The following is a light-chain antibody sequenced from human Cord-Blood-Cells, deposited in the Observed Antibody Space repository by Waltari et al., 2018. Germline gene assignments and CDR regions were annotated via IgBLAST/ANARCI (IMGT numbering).Light chain of an antibody. Sequence: EIVLTQSQATLSLSPGKRATLSCRASQSVSSYLAWYQQKPGQAPRLLIYDASNRATGIPARFSGSGSGTDFTLTISSLEPEDFAVYYCQQRSNWRGFTFGPGTKVDIK. CDR3: QQRSNWRGFT. CDR2: DAS. CDR1: QSVSSY. V-gene: IGKV3-11*01. J-gene: IGKJ3*01.